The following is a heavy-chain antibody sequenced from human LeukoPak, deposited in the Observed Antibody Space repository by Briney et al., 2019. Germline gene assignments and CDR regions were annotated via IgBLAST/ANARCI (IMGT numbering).Heavy chain of an antibody. D-gene: IGHD2-15*01. CDR2: VYSGGST. V-gene: IGHV3-66*01. J-gene: IGHJ3*02. CDR1: GFTVSSNY. Sequence: GGSLRLSCAASGFTVSSNYTSWVRQAPGKGLEWVSVVYSGGSTYYADSVKGRFTISRDNSKNTLYLQMNNLRAEDTAVYYCARGYCSGGSCYWGAFDIWGQGTMVTVSS. CDR3: ARGYCSGGSCYWGAFDI.